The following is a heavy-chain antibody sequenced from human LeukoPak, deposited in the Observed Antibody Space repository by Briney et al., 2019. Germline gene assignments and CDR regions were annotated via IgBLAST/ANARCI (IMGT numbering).Heavy chain of an antibody. CDR3: ARDLSLRSSTSCNGDFCDY. V-gene: IGHV3-21*01. Sequence: PGGSLRLSCAASGFTFSSYSMNWVRQAPGKGLEWVSSISSSSSYIYYADSVKGRFTISRDNAKNSLYLQMNSLRAEDTAVYYCARDLSLRSSTSCNGDFCDYWGQGTLVTVSS. J-gene: IGHJ4*02. CDR1: GFTFSSYS. CDR2: ISSSSSYI. D-gene: IGHD2-2*01.